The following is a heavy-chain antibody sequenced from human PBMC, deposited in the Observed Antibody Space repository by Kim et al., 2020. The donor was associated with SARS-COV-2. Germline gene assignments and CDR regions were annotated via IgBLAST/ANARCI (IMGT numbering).Heavy chain of an antibody. V-gene: IGHV4-59*01. CDR1: GGSINGYY. J-gene: IGHJ4*02. Sequence: SETLSLTCTVSGGSINGYYWSWLRQPPGKGLEWIGYVYSSGSTVYHPSLRSRVTIAVDASKSLFSLKLGSVTAADTAVYFCARVENVYGDYEDYWGQGTLVTVYS. CDR3: ARVENVYGDYEDY. D-gene: IGHD4-17*01. CDR2: VYSSGST.